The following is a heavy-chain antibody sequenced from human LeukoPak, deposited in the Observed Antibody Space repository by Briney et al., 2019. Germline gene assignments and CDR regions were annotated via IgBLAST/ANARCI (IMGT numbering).Heavy chain of an antibody. J-gene: IGHJ6*03. V-gene: IGHV4-61*02. Sequence: SETLSLTCTVSGGSISSGSYFWRWIRQPAGKGLEWIGRIYTSGSTNYNPSLKSRVTISVDTSKNQFSRKLSSVTAADTAVYYCARVLWGHLERRPPYYYYYMDVWGKGTTVTISS. CDR2: IYTSGST. D-gene: IGHD1-1*01. CDR1: GGSISSGSYF. CDR3: ARVLWGHLERRPPYYYYYMDV.